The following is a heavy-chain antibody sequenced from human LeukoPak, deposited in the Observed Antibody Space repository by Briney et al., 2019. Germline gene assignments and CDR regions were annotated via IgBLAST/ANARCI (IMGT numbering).Heavy chain of an antibody. CDR3: AKGRTYYYDISGSYYFDC. V-gene: IGHV3-23*01. Sequence: PGGSLRLSCAASGFTFSSYAMSWVRQAPGKGLEWVSAISGSGGTTYYADSVKGRFTISRDNSKNTLFLQMNSLRAEDTAVYYRAKGRTYYYDISGSYYFDCWGQGTLVTCSS. D-gene: IGHD3-22*01. CDR1: GFTFSSYA. J-gene: IGHJ4*02. CDR2: ISGSGGTT.